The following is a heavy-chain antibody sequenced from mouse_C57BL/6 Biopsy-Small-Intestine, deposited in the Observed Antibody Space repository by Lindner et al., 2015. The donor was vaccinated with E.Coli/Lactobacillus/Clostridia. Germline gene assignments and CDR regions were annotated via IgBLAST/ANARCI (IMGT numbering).Heavy chain of an antibody. D-gene: IGHD1-1*01. CDR3: ARAAVVIYYAMDY. CDR1: GFTFSDYG. V-gene: IGHV5-17*01. CDR2: ISSGSSII. J-gene: IGHJ4*01. Sequence: VQLQESGGGLVKPGGSRKLSCAASGFTFSDYGMHWVRQAPEKGLEWVAYISSGSSIIYYADTVKGRFTISRDNAKNTLFLQMTSLRSDDTAMYYCARAAVVIYYAMDYWGQGTSVTVSS.